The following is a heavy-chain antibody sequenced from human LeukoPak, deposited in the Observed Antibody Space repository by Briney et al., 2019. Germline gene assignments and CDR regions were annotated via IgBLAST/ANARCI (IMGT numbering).Heavy chain of an antibody. Sequence: GGSLRLSCVGSGFRFSSYAMSWVRQAPEKGLEWVSGIKSDGSSTTYADSVKGRFTISRDNAKNTLYLQMNSLRAEDTAVYYCARATLGYSSGWYDNWGQGTLVTVSS. J-gene: IGHJ5*02. CDR3: ARATLGYSSGWYDN. CDR2: IKSDGSST. D-gene: IGHD6-19*01. CDR1: GFRFSSYA. V-gene: IGHV3-74*01.